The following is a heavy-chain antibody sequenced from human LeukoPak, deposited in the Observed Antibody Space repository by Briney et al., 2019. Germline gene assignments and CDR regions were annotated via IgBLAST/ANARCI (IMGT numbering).Heavy chain of an antibody. Sequence: SETLSLTCTVSGGSISSGGYYWSWIRQPPGKGLEWIGEINHSGSTNYNPSLKSRVTISVDTSKNQFSLKLSSVTAADTAVYYCARGRWLGRYFDLWGRGTLVTVSS. V-gene: IGHV4-39*07. CDR2: INHSGST. J-gene: IGHJ2*01. CDR1: GGSISSGGYY. CDR3: ARGRWLGRYFDL. D-gene: IGHD6-19*01.